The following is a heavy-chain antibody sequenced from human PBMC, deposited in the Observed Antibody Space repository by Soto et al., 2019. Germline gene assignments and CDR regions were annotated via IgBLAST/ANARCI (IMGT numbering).Heavy chain of an antibody. D-gene: IGHD2-2*01. V-gene: IGHV1-69*01. CDR3: ARAQGSSTSLEIYYYYYYGMDV. J-gene: IGHJ6*02. CDR1: GGTFSSYA. CDR2: IIPISGTA. Sequence: QVQLVQSGAEVKKPGSSVKVSCKASGGTFSSYAISWVRQAPGQGLEWMGGIIPISGTANYAQTFQGRVTITADESTSTAYMELSSLRSEDTAVYYCARAQGSSTSLEIYYYYYYGMDVWCQGTTVTVSS.